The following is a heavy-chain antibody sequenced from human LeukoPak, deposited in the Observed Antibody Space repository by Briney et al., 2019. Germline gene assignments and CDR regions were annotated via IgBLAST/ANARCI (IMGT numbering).Heavy chain of an antibody. V-gene: IGHV3-64*01. J-gene: IGHJ5*02. CDR3: ARAGSSFAWVWFDP. CDR1: GFTFSNYA. Sequence: AGGSLRLSCAASGFTFSNYAMHWVRQAPGKGLEYVSTISSDGGSTSYANSVKGRFAISRDNSKNTLYLQMGSLRAEDMAVYYCARAGSSFAWVWFDPWGQGTLVSVSS. D-gene: IGHD6-13*01. CDR2: ISSDGGST.